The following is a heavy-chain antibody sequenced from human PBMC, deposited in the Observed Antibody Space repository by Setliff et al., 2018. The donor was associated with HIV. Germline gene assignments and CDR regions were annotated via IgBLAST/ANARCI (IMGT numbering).Heavy chain of an antibody. J-gene: IGHJ6*03. CDR1: GGSIPTKY. Sequence: PSATLSLTCAVSGGSIPTKYWSWIRQPPGKGLEWLGYVSSSGTTNYTPSLESRLTISVDTSKNQVSLRLSSLTAADTAVYFCARVVSRREDRGTWMKLWLAPYYMDVWGKGTTVT. CDR3: ARVVSRREDRGTWMKLWLAPYYMDV. V-gene: IGHV4-59*01. CDR2: VSSSGTT. D-gene: IGHD3-10*01.